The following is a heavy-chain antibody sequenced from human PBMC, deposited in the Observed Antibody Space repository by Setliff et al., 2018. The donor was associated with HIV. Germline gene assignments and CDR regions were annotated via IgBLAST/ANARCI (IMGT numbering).Heavy chain of an antibody. CDR1: GGSFSNYY. Sequence: PSETLSLTCAVYGGSFSNYYGSLIRHSPGEGLEWIGEINHGGSPNYNPSLKSPVTMSVDTSKDQFSLPLTSVTAADTAVYYCARSGNILTDYSYYSYFMDVWGGGTTVTVSS. CDR3: ARSGNILTDYSYYSYFMDV. D-gene: IGHD3-9*01. V-gene: IGHV4-34*01. J-gene: IGHJ6*03. CDR2: INHGGSP.